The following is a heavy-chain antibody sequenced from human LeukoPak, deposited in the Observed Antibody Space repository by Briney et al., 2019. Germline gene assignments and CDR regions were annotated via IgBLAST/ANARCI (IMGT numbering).Heavy chain of an antibody. CDR2: ISSSSSYI. Sequence: GSLRFSCAASGFTFSSYSMNWVRQAPGKGLEWVSSISSSSSYIYYADSVKGRFTISRDNAKNSLYLQMNSLRAEDTAVYYCARARYSYAAGAFDIWGQGTMVTVSS. CDR3: ARARYSYAAGAFDI. J-gene: IGHJ3*02. V-gene: IGHV3-21*01. D-gene: IGHD5-18*01. CDR1: GFTFSSYS.